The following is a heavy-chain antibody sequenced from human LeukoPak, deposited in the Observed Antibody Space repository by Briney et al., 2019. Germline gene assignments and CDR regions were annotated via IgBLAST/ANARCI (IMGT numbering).Heavy chain of an antibody. J-gene: IGHJ3*02. CDR1: GYSFTSYG. CDR3: ARDRWYSRNWNDAVDI. CDR2: ISAYNGNT. V-gene: IGHV1-18*01. Sequence: ASVKVSCKTSGYSFTSYGISWVRQAPGQGLEWMGWISAYNGNTNCAQKVQGRVTMTTDTSTSTAYMELRSLRSDDTAVYYCARDRWYSRNWNDAVDIWGQGTMVTVSS. D-gene: IGHD6-13*01.